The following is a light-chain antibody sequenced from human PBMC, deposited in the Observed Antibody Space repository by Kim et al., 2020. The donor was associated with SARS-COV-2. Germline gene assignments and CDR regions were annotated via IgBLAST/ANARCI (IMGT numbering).Light chain of an antibody. CDR3: QVWDSSSDHLYV. CDR2: YDS. V-gene: IGLV3-21*04. CDR1: NIGSKS. J-gene: IGLJ1*01. Sequence: PGKTARITCGGNNIGSKSVHWYQQKPGQAPVLVIYYDSDRPSGIPERFSGSNSGNTATLTISRVEAGDETDYYCQVWDSSSDHLYVFGTGTKVTVL.